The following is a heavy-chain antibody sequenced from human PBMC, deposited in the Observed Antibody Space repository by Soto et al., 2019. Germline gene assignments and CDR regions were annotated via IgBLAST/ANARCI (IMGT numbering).Heavy chain of an antibody. J-gene: IGHJ4*02. CDR2: IYWDDDK. Sequence: QITLKESGPTLVKPTQTLTLTCTFSGFSLSTSGVGVGWIRQPPGKALEWLALIYWDDDKRYSPSLKSRLTITNDTSKNQVVLTMTNMDPVDTATYYCAHNSDSSSPLDPRNFDYWGQGTLVTVSS. CDR3: AHNSDSSSPLDPRNFDY. V-gene: IGHV2-5*02. D-gene: IGHD6-6*01. CDR1: GFSLSTSGVG.